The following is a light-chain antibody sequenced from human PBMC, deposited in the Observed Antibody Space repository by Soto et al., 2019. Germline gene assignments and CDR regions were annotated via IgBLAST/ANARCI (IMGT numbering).Light chain of an antibody. CDR1: QSVTSSY. CDR3: QQYGSSSWT. V-gene: IGKV3-20*01. J-gene: IGKJ1*01. CDR2: GAS. Sequence: EIVLTQSPGTLALSPGERATLSCRASQSVTSSYLAWYQQKPGQAPRLLIYGASSRATGIPDRFSGSGSGTDFTLTTSRLEPEYFAVYYCQQYGSSSWTFGQGTKVEI.